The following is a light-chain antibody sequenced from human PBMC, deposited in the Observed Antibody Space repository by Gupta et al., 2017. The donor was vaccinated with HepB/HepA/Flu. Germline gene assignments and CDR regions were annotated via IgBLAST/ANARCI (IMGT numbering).Light chain of an antibody. CDR1: QDISNY. Sequence: DIQITHSPSSLSASVGDRVTITCPASQDISNYLNWYQQKPGKAPKLLIYDASNLETGVPSRFSGSGSGTDFTFTISSLQPEDIATYYCQQYDNLPLTFGGGTKVEIK. CDR2: DAS. V-gene: IGKV1-33*01. J-gene: IGKJ4*01. CDR3: QQYDNLPLT.